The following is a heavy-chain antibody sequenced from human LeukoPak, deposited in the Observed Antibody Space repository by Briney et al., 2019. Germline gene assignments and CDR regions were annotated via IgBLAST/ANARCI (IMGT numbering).Heavy chain of an antibody. J-gene: IGHJ3*02. V-gene: IGHV4-4*02. CDR2: IYHSGST. D-gene: IGHD3/OR15-3a*01. Sequence: SGTLSLTCAVSGASISSNNWWWSWVRQPPGKGLEWIGEIYHSGSTNYNPSLKSRVTMSVDKSKNQFSLKLSSVTAADTAVHYCARGDWGQFAFDIWGQGTKVTVSS. CDR3: ARGDWGQFAFDI. CDR1: GASISSNNW.